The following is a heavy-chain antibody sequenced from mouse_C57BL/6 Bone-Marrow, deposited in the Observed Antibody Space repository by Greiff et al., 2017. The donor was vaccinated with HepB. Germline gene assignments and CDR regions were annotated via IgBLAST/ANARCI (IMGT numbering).Heavy chain of an antibody. Sequence: VQLQQSGPELVKPGASVKISCKASGYAFSSSWMNWVKQRPGKGLEWIGRIYPGDGDTNYNGKFKGKATLTADKSSSTAYMQLSSLTSEDSAVYFCACYYGSSPFAYWGQGTLVTVSA. D-gene: IGHD1-1*01. V-gene: IGHV1-82*01. CDR3: ACYYGSSPFAY. J-gene: IGHJ3*01. CDR1: GYAFSSSW. CDR2: IYPGDGDT.